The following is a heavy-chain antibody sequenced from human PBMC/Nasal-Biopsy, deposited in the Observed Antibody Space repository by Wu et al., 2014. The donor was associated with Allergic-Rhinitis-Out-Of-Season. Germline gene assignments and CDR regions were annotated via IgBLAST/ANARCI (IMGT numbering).Heavy chain of an antibody. Sequence: TLSLTCTVSGASVSSYYWSWIRQPPGKGLEWIGYTYSGGSGWHNPSLKSRVAISVDTSNNQFSLKLTSVTAADTAVYYCARAVVVAATPYYMDVWGKGTTVTVSS. D-gene: IGHD2-15*01. CDR3: ARAVVVAATPYYMDV. CDR2: TYSGGSG. V-gene: IGHV4-59*02. J-gene: IGHJ6*03. CDR1: GASVSSYY.